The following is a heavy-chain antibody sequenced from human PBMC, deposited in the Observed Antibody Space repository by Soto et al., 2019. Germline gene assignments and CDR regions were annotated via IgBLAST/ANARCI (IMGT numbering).Heavy chain of an antibody. D-gene: IGHD6-19*01. J-gene: IGHJ4*02. CDR1: GYTLTSYG. V-gene: IGHV1-69*13. Sequence: SVKGSCKASGYTLTSYGVSWVRQAPGQGLEWMGWISAIFGTANYAQKFQGRVTITADESTSTAYMELSSLRSEDTAVYYCARDMSGWYYFDYWGQGTLVTVSS. CDR2: ISAIFGTA. CDR3: ARDMSGWYYFDY.